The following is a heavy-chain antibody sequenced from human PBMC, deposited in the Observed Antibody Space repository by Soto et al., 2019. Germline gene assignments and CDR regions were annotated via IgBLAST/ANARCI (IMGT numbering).Heavy chain of an antibody. CDR3: ATVICSTSFCYSSNPFGY. J-gene: IGHJ4*02. Sequence: GGSLRLSCAASGFTFSNYAMNWVRQAPGEGLEWASGISGAGDATYYLDSVKGRFTISRDNSKNTLYLQMNSLGAEDTAVYYCATVICSTSFCYSSNPFGYWGQGTLVTVSS. D-gene: IGHD2-2*01. V-gene: IGHV3-23*01. CDR1: GFTFSNYA. CDR2: ISGAGDAT.